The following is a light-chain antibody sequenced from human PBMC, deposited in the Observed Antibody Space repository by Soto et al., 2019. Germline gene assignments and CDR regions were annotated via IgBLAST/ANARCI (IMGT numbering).Light chain of an antibody. CDR2: GNN. CDR3: QSYDTSLRGWV. J-gene: IGLJ3*02. CDR1: SFNIGSGYD. Sequence: QSVLTQPPSVSGAPGQRVTISCTGSSFNIGSGYDVHWYQHLPGTAPKLLIYGNNNRPSGVPDRFSGSKSGTSVSLAITGLQAEDEANYYCQSYDTSLRGWVFGGGTKLTV. V-gene: IGLV1-40*01.